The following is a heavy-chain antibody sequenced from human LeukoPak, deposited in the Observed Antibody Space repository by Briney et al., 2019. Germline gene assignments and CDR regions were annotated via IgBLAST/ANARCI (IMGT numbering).Heavy chain of an antibody. Sequence: AETLSLTCTVSGGFISGSGHYWNWTRQHPGGGLEWLGFIHPGGSIYYNPSLSGRLTISADTSKNQMSLKLSSVTAAGTVVYYCWTGGDTAKVGDSWGQGTLVTVSS. CDR1: GGFISGSGHY. CDR2: IHPGGSI. V-gene: IGHV4-31*03. J-gene: IGHJ4*02. CDR3: WTGGDTAKVGDS. D-gene: IGHD5-18*01.